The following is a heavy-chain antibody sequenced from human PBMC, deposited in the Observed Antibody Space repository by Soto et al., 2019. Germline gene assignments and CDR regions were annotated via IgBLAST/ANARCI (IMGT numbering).Heavy chain of an antibody. CDR2: IYHSGST. J-gene: IGHJ6*02. CDR1: GYSISSGYY. Sequence: SETLSLTCAVFGYSISSGYYWGWIRQPPGKGLEWIGSIYHSGSTYYNPSLKSRVTISVDTSKNQFSLKLSSVTAADTAVYYCARGIRICSSTSCYTSGMDVWGQGTTVTVSS. V-gene: IGHV4-38-2*01. D-gene: IGHD2-2*02. CDR3: ARGIRICSSTSCYTSGMDV.